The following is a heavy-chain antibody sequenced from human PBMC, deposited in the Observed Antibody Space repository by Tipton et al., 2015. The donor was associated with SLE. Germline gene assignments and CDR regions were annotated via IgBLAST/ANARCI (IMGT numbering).Heavy chain of an antibody. J-gene: IGHJ4*02. CDR3: SRRDYDTSDNYYEYDA. CDR1: GFTFSCAT. CDR2: IRSKASTYPT. D-gene: IGHD3-22*01. V-gene: IGHV3-73*01. Sequence: SLRLSCGASGFTFSCATIQWVRQASGKGLEWVGRIRSKASTYPTAYSALGKGRLTISRDDSKNTAYLQMNSLKTEDTAVYYFSRRDYDTSDNYYEYDAWGQGSLVTVSS.